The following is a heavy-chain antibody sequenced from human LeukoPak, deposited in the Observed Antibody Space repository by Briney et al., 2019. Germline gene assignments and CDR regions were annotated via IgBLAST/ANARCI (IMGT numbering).Heavy chain of an antibody. CDR2: ISWNSGSI. V-gene: IGHV3-9*01. J-gene: IGHJ6*03. CDR1: GFTFDDYA. D-gene: IGHD6-13*01. Sequence: PGGSLRLSCAASGFTFDDYAMHWVRQAPGKGLEWVSGISWNSGSIGYADSVKGRFTISRDNAKNSLYLQMNSLRAEDTALYYCASSRDSSSWYLPYMDVWGKGTTVTISS. CDR3: ASSRDSSSWYLPYMDV.